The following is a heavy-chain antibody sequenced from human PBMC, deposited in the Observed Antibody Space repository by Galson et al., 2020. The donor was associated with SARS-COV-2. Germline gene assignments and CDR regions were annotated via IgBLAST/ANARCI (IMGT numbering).Heavy chain of an antibody. Sequence: GESLKISCAASGFTFSRYSMNWVRQAPGKGLEWVAYITTASSYLYYSDSVKGRFTISRDNAKNSLYLQMNSLRAEDTAVYYCARRDYYFYGMDVWGQGTTVTVSS. V-gene: IGHV3-21*01. CDR1: GFTFSRYS. CDR2: ITTASSYL. CDR3: ARRDYYFYGMDV. J-gene: IGHJ6*02.